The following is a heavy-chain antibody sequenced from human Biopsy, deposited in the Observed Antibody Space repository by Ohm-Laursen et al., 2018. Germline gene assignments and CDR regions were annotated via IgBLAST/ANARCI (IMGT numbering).Heavy chain of an antibody. V-gene: IGHV3-11*01. Sequence: SLRLSCAASGFTFGDYYMSWIRQAPGKGLEWLSYISGSGVTKMYADSVKGRFTVSRDNAKNSLYLEMNNLTVEDPAVYYCATDGAGSYNENWGQGTLVSVSS. J-gene: IGHJ4*02. D-gene: IGHD3-10*01. CDR3: ATDGAGSYNEN. CDR2: ISGSGVTK. CDR1: GFTFGDYY.